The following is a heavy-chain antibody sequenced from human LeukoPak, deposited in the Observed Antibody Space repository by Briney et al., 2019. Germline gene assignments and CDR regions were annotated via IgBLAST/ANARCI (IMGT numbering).Heavy chain of an antibody. V-gene: IGHV4-38-2*01. D-gene: IGHD2-2*01. J-gene: IGHJ5*02. CDR2: IYHSGST. Sequence: GSLRLSCAASGFTVSSNYMSWVRQAPGKGVEWIGSIYHSGSTYYNPSLKSRVTISVDTSKNQFSLKLSSVTAADTAVYYCARVVPEDIVVVPAAMGWFDPWGQGTLVTVSS. CDR3: ARVVPEDIVVVPAAMGWFDP. CDR1: GFTVSSNY.